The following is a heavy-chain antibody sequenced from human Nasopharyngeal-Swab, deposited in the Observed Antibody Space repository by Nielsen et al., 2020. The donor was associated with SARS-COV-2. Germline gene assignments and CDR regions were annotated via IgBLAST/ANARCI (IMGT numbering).Heavy chain of an antibody. CDR2: ISSDGSTT. CDR3: ARDRYSTTHWFDP. D-gene: IGHD1-26*01. V-gene: IGHV3-74*01. J-gene: IGHJ5*02. CDR1: RFTFNNYW. Sequence: GESLKISCAASRFTFNNYWMHWVRQAPGKGLEWVSRISSDGSTTSYADSVRGRFTISRDNAKNTLYLQMNSLRAEDTAVYYCARDRYSTTHWFDPWGQGTLVTVSS.